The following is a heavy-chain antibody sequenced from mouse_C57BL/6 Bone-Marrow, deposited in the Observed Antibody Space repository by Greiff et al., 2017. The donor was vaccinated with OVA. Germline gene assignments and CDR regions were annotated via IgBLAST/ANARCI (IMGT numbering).Heavy chain of an antibody. CDR1: GFTFSSYG. CDR2: ISSGGSYT. Sequence: EVQLVESGGDLVKPGGSLKLSCAASGFTFSSYGMSWVRQTPDKRLEWVAAISSGGSYTYYPDSVKGRFTISRDNAKNTLYLQMSSLKSEDTAMYYCASYDYGYFDYWGQGTTLTVSS. V-gene: IGHV5-6*01. D-gene: IGHD2-4*01. J-gene: IGHJ2*01. CDR3: ASYDYGYFDY.